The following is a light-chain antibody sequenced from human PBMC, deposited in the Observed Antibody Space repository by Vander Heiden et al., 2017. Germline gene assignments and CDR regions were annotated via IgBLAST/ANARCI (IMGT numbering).Light chain of an antibody. CDR3: YSTDSSGNHKV. J-gene: IGLJ2*01. Sequence: SYELTQPPPVAVSPGQTARITCSGDALPKKYAYWYQQKSGQAPVLVIYEDSKRPSGIPERFSGSSSGTMATLTISGVQVEDEADYYCYSTDSSGNHKVFGGGTKLTVL. CDR1: ALPKKY. V-gene: IGLV3-10*01. CDR2: EDS.